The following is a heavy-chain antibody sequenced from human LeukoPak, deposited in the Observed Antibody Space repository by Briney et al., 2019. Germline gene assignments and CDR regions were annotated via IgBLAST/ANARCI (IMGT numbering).Heavy chain of an antibody. CDR3: AREGVAYYYGSGASGGGRDHAFDI. Sequence: SETLSLTCTVSGGSISSYYWSWIRQPPGKGLEWIGYIYYSGSTNYNPSLKSRVTISVDTSKNQFSLKLSSVTAADTAVYYCAREGVAYYYGSGASGGGRDHAFDIWGQGTMVTVSS. J-gene: IGHJ3*02. CDR2: IYYSGST. CDR1: GGSISSYY. D-gene: IGHD3-10*01. V-gene: IGHV4-59*01.